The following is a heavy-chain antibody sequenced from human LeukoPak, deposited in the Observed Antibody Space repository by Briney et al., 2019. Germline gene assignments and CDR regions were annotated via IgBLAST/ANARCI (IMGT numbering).Heavy chain of an antibody. CDR2: IIPSGGST. D-gene: IGHD6-19*01. J-gene: IGHJ4*02. Sequence: ASVKVSCKASRYTFTNHYMYWVRQAPGQGLEWMGVIIPSGGSTSYAQRFQGRVTMTRDTSTRTVYMEVNSLRSEDTAVYYCARQGTYSSAIGMGYWGQGTLVTVSS. CDR1: RYTFTNHY. V-gene: IGHV1-46*01. CDR3: ARQGTYSSAIGMGY.